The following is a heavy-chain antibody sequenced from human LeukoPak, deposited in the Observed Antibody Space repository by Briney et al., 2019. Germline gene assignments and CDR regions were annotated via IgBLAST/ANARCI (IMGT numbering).Heavy chain of an antibody. J-gene: IGHJ4*02. CDR2: IYYSGST. CDR1: GGSISSYY. CDR3: AGTQLRYFDWLAHFDY. Sequence: SETLSLTCTVSGGSISSYYWSWIRQPPGKGLEWIGYIYYSGSTSYNPSLKSRVTISVDTSKNQFSLKLSSVTAADTAVYYCAGTQLRYFDWLAHFDYWGQGTLVTVSS. V-gene: IGHV4-59*01. D-gene: IGHD3-9*01.